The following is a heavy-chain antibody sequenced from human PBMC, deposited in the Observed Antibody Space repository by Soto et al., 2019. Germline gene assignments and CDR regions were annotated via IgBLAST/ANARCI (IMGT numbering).Heavy chain of an antibody. CDR2: IWYDGSNK. CDR1: GFTFSSYG. D-gene: IGHD5-12*01. Sequence: GSLRLSCAASGFTFSSYGMHWVRQAAVKGLEWVAVIWYDGSNKYYADSVKGRFTISRDNSKNTLYLQMNRLRAEDTAVYYCAIDSVCSGYDYDYFDYCGQRTLVTVSS. V-gene: IGHV3-33*01. J-gene: IGHJ4*02. CDR3: AIDSVCSGYDYDYFDY.